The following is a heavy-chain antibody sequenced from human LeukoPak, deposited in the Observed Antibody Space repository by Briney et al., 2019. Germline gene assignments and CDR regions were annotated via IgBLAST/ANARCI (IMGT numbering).Heavy chain of an antibody. Sequence: GGSLRLSCAASGLTVSSNYMSWVRQAPGKGLEWVSVIHSCGSTYYADSVKGRFTISRDNSTNTLYLQMDSLRAEDSAVYYCARDFYVGSGSYYIGYWGQGTLVTVSS. V-gene: IGHV3-66*03. CDR3: ARDFYVGSGSYYIGY. D-gene: IGHD3-10*01. J-gene: IGHJ4*02. CDR1: GLTVSSNY. CDR2: IHSCGST.